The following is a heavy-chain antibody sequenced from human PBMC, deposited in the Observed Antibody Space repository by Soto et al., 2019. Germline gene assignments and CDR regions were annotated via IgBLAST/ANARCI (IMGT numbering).Heavy chain of an antibody. D-gene: IGHD6-13*01. J-gene: IGHJ4*02. CDR3: AKDTSSFEGYFDY. CDR1: GFTFDDYA. V-gene: IGHV3-9*01. Sequence: EVQLVESGGGLVQPGRSLRLSCAASGFTFDDYAMHWVRQAPGKGLEWVSGISWNSGSIGYADSEKGRFTISRDNAKNSLYLQMNSLRAEDTALYYCAKDTSSFEGYFDYWGQGTLVTVSS. CDR2: ISWNSGSI.